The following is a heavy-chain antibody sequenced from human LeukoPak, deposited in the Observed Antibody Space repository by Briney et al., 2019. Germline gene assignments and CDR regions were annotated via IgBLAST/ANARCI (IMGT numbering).Heavy chain of an antibody. V-gene: IGHV4-34*01. Sequence: SETLSLTCAVYGGSFSGYYWSWIRQPPGKGLEWIGEINHSGSTNYNSSLKSRVTISVDTSKNQFSLKLSSVTAADTAVYYCAKAVGELPSGNWFDPWGQGTLVTVSS. CDR2: INHSGST. CDR3: AKAVGELPSGNWFDP. D-gene: IGHD1-26*01. CDR1: GGSFSGYY. J-gene: IGHJ5*02.